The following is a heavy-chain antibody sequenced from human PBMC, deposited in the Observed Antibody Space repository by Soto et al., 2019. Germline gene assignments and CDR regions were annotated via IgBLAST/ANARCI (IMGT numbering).Heavy chain of an antibody. D-gene: IGHD2-2*01. J-gene: IGHJ4*02. CDR2: ISGSDAGT. CDR1: GFTFSSHA. V-gene: IGHV3-23*01. CDR3: TKDPCTRSSCYFDF. Sequence: EVQLLESGGGLVQPGGSLRLSCEASGFTFSSHAMSWVRPAPGKGLEWVSAISGSDAGTFDADSVRGRFTISRDNSNNTLYLHMTSLRVEDTAIYYCTKDPCTRSSCYFDFWGQGSLVTVSS.